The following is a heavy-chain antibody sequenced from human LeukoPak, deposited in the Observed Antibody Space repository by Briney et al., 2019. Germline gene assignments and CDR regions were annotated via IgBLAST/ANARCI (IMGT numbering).Heavy chain of an antibody. CDR3: AKDESYYYGSGSYYFHYFDY. CDR1: GFTFSDFG. V-gene: IGHV3-7*03. Sequence: GGSLRLSCAASGFTFSDFGMNWVRQAPGKGLEGVAFIKGDETEKHYVDSLKGRFTISRDNAENSLSLQMNSLRAEDTAVYYCAKDESYYYGSGSYYFHYFDYWGQGTLVTVSS. D-gene: IGHD3-10*01. J-gene: IGHJ4*02. CDR2: IKGDETEK.